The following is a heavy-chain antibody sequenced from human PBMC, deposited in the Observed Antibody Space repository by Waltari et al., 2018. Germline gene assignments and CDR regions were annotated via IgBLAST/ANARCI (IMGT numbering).Heavy chain of an antibody. CDR1: GFTFSSYA. CDR2: ISYDGSNK. CDR3: AKDAEA. J-gene: IGHJ5*02. Sequence: QVQLVESGGGVVQPGRSLRLSCAASGFTFSSYAMHWVRQAPGKGLEWVAVISYDGSNKYYADSVKGRFTISRDNSKNTLYLQMNSLRAEDTAMYYCAKDAEAWGQGTLVTVSS. V-gene: IGHV3-30-3*01.